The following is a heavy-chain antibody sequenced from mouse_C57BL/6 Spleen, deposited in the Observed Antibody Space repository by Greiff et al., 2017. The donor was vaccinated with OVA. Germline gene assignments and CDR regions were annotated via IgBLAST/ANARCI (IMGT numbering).Heavy chain of an antibody. V-gene: IGHV2-6*01. CDR2: IWGVGST. J-gene: IGHJ3*01. CDR3: ASNYYGSSGGFAY. CDR1: GFSLTSYG. Sequence: QVQLQQSGPGLVAPSQSLSITCTVSGFSLTSYGVDWVRQSPGKGLEWLGVIWGVGSTNYNSALKSRLSISKDNSKSQVFLKMNSLQTDDTAMYYCASNYYGSSGGFAYWGQGTLVTVSA. D-gene: IGHD1-1*01.